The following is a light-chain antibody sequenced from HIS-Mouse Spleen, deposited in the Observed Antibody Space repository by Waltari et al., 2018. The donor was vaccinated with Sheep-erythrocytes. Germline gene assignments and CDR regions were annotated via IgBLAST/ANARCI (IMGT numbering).Light chain of an antibody. Sequence: DIQLTQSPSFLSASVGDRVTITFRASQGISSYLAWYQQKPGKAPKPLIYAASPLQSGCPSRLSGSGSGTEFTLTISSLQPEDFATYYCQQLNSYPHTFGQGTKLEIK. V-gene: IGKV1-9*01. CDR1: QGISSY. CDR3: QQLNSYPHT. J-gene: IGKJ2*01. CDR2: AAS.